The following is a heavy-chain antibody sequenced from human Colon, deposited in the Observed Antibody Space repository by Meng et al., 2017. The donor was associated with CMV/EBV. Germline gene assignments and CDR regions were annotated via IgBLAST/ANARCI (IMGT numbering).Heavy chain of an antibody. CDR3: ARGGSGWDDNWFDP. V-gene: IGHV4-4*02. Sequence: SCGSISISTWLNWVRQPPGKGLEWIGETDHRGNTKYNPSLKRRITISVDKVRNQFSLKLSSVTAADTAVYYCARGGSGWDDNWFDPWGQGTLVTVSS. J-gene: IGHJ5*02. CDR2: TDHRGNT. D-gene: IGHD6-19*01. CDR1: CGSISISTW.